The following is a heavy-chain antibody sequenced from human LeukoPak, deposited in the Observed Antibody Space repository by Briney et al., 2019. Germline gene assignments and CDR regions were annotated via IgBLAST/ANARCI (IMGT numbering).Heavy chain of an antibody. CDR1: GFTFSSYA. Sequence: GGSLRLSCAASGFTFSSYAMSWVRQAPGKGGEGVSAISGSGGRTYYADSVKGRFTICRDNSKDTLYLQMNSRRAEDTAVYYCAKDGPGDCSGGSCCYAFDIWGQGTMVTVSS. CDR2: ISGSGGRT. D-gene: IGHD2-15*01. J-gene: IGHJ3*02. CDR3: AKDGPGDCSGGSCCYAFDI. V-gene: IGHV3-23*01.